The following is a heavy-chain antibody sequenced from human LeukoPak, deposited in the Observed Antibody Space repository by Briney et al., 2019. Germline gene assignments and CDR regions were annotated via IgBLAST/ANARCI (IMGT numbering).Heavy chain of an antibody. CDR3: AKDHVTWGNRYFDH. Sequence: GGSLRLSCAASGFTFSTYGMHWVRQAPGKGLEWVAFISHDGTKIYYADSVQGRFTISRDNSKNTLYLEMNSLSGEDTALYYCAKDHVTWGNRYFDHWGQGTLGTVSS. CDR1: GFTFSTYG. J-gene: IGHJ4*02. D-gene: IGHD3-16*01. CDR2: ISHDGTKI. V-gene: IGHV3-30*02.